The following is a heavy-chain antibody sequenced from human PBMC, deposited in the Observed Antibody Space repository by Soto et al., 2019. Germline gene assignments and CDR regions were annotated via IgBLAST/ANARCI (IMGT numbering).Heavy chain of an antibody. V-gene: IGHV3-23*01. CDR3: ETGAPRPPSNYYGLDI. Sequence: ELQLLESGGGLVQPGGSLSLSCAASKVTFISYVMNCVRQAPGKGLEWVATISGSGGATYYAESVKRRFTVSRDNSKSTLFLQMNSLGAEDTAVYFCETGAPRPPSNYYGLDICGQGTPGTVS. CDR2: ISGSGGAT. D-gene: IGHD6-6*01. J-gene: IGHJ6*02. CDR1: KVTFISYV.